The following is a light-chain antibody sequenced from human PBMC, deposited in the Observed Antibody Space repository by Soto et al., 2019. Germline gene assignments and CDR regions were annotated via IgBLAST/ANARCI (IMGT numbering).Light chain of an antibody. CDR2: DVS. Sequence: QSALTQPASVSGSPGQSITISCTGTSSDVGGYNYVSWYQQHPGKAPKLMIYDVSNRPSGVSNRFSGSKSGNTASLTISGLQAEEEDDYYCSSYTSSSPRVFGTGTKLTVL. CDR1: SSDVGGYNY. J-gene: IGLJ1*01. CDR3: SSYTSSSPRV. V-gene: IGLV2-14*01.